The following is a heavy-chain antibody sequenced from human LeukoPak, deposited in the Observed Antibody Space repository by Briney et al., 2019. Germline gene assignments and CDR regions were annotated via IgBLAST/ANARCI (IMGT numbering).Heavy chain of an antibody. CDR2: IYYSGST. Sequence: SETLSLTCTVSGGSISRYYWSWIRQPPGKGLEWIGYIYYSGSTNYNPSLKSRVTISVDTSKNQFSLKLSSVTAADTAVYYCASGLGSSTSPYWGQGTLVTVSS. J-gene: IGHJ4*02. CDR3: ASGLGSSTSPY. D-gene: IGHD2-2*01. CDR1: GGSISRYY. V-gene: IGHV4-59*01.